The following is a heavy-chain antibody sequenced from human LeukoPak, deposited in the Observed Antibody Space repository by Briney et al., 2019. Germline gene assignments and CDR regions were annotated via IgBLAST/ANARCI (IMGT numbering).Heavy chain of an antibody. J-gene: IGHJ5*02. D-gene: IGHD3-3*01. CDR2: ISSSSSYI. CDR3: ARVRYYDFWSGYYFDP. Sequence: KPGGSLRLSCAASGFTFSSYSMNWVRQAPGKGLEWVSSISSSSSYIYYADSVKGRFTISRDNAKNSLYLQMNSLRAEDTAVYYCARVRYYDFWSGYYFDPWGQGTLVTVSS. CDR1: GFTFSSYS. V-gene: IGHV3-21*01.